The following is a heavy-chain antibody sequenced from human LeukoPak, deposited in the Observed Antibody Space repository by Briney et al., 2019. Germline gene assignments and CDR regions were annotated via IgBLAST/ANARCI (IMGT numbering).Heavy chain of an antibody. CDR2: IYPGDSDT. V-gene: IGHV5-51*01. CDR3: ARRLGYEQQLVEGAFDI. CDR1: GYSFSVYW. D-gene: IGHD6-13*01. Sequence: GESLKISCSGSGYSFSVYWIGWVRRMPGKGLEWMGIIYPGDSDTRYSPSFQGQVTISADKSISTAYLQWSSLKASDTATYYCARRLGYEQQLVEGAFDIWGQGTMVTVSS. J-gene: IGHJ3*02.